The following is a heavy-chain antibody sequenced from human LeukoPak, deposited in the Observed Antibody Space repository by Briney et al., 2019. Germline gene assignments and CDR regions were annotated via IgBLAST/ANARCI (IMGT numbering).Heavy chain of an antibody. CDR2: INPNSGGT. D-gene: IGHD6-19*01. Sequence: ASVKVSCKASGYTLTGYYMHWVRQAPGLGLEWVGWINPNSGGTNFAQKFQGRVTMTRDTSISTAYMELSRLRSDDTAVYYCARESGDSSGWYRYGMDVWGQGTTVTVSS. J-gene: IGHJ6*02. CDR3: ARESGDSSGWYRYGMDV. CDR1: GYTLTGYY. V-gene: IGHV1-2*02.